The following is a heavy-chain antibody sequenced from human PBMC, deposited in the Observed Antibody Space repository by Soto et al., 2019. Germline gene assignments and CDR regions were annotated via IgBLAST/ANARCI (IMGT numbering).Heavy chain of an antibody. CDR1: AYTFTGYY. V-gene: IGHV1-2*02. D-gene: IGHD2-2*01. CDR2: INPNSGGT. J-gene: IGHJ4*02. Sequence: ASVKVSCKASAYTFTGYYVHWVRQAPGQGLEWMGWINPNSGGTNYAQKFQGRVTMTRDTSISTAYMDLNRLRSDDTAVYYCARARYCSSASCYKFDYWGQGTLVTVYS. CDR3: ARARYCSSASCYKFDY.